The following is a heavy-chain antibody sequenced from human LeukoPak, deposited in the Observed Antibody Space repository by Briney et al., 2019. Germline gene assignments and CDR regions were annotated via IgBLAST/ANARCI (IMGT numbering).Heavy chain of an antibody. Sequence: PSETLSLTCTVSGDSISNYYWSWIRQPPGKGLEWIGYISYSGSTNYNPSLKGRVTISVDTSKNQFSLNLSSVTAADTAVYWCARTYYYDASGYYGLYAFDIWGQGTVVTVSS. V-gene: IGHV4-59*08. CDR3: ARTYYYDASGYYGLYAFDI. J-gene: IGHJ3*02. CDR1: GDSISNYY. CDR2: ISYSGST. D-gene: IGHD3-22*01.